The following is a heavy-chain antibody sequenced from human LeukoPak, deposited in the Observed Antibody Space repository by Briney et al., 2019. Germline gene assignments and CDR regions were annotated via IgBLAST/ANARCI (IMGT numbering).Heavy chain of an antibody. D-gene: IGHD2-2*01. CDR1: GFAFDEHG. CDR2: INWSGST. J-gene: IGHJ4*02. Sequence: GGSLRLSCTASGFAFDEHGMSWVRQVPGKGLEWVSGINWSGSTGYADPLRGRFTISRDNAKNSLYLQMDSLRAEDTALYYCARAPITSPFYFDYWGQGTLVTVSS. CDR3: ARAPITSPFYFDY. V-gene: IGHV3-20*04.